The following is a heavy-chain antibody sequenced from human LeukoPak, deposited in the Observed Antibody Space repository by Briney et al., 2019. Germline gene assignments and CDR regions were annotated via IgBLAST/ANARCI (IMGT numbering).Heavy chain of an antibody. CDR2: IYYSGST. J-gene: IGHJ4*02. D-gene: IGHD2/OR15-2a*01. CDR3: AREDFRS. CDR1: GASISSYY. V-gene: IGHV4-39*07. Sequence: SETLSLTCTVSGASISSYYWGWIRQPPGKGLEWIGSIYYSGSTYYNPSLKSRVTISVDTSKNQFSLKLSSVTAADTAVYYCAREDFRSWGQGTLVTVSS.